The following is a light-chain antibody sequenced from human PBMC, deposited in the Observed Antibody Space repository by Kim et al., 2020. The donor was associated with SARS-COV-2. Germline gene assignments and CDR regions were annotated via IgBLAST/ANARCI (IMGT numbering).Light chain of an antibody. CDR3: QAWDSSTEV. CDR1: KLGDKY. J-gene: IGLJ1*01. V-gene: IGLV3-1*01. CDR2: QDS. Sequence: SYELTPPPSVSVSPGQTASITCSGDKLGDKYARWYQQKPGQFPVLVIYQDSKRPSGIPERFSGSNSGNTATLTISGTQAMDEADYYCQAWDSSTEVFGTG.